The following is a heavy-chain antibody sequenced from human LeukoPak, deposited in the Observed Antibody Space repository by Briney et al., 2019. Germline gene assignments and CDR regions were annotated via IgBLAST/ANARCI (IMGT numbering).Heavy chain of an antibody. CDR3: ARDSGSYPHWFAP. D-gene: IGHD1-26*01. CDR2: IFYSGIT. Sequence: SETLSLTCTVSGGSISSYYWNWIRQPPGKGLEWIGYIFYSGITNYNPSLKSRVTISVDTSKKQFSLKLTSVTAADTAVYYCARDSGSYPHWFAPWGQGTQVTVSS. V-gene: IGHV4-59*01. CDR1: GGSISSYY. J-gene: IGHJ5*02.